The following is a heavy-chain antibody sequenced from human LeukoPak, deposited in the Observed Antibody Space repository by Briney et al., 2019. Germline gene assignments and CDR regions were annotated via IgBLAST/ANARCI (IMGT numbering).Heavy chain of an antibody. D-gene: IGHD4-11*01. J-gene: IGHJ4*02. Sequence: GGSLRLSCAASRFGFSTSWMSWVRQAPGKGLEWVGRIKSKHDGETTEYAAPVKGRFTISRDDSESMVYLQMMSLKTEDTAVYYCCADTVDPLAQIDKWGQGALVTVSS. CDR3: CADTVDPLAQIDK. CDR2: IKSKHDGETT. CDR1: RFGFSTSW. V-gene: IGHV3-15*01.